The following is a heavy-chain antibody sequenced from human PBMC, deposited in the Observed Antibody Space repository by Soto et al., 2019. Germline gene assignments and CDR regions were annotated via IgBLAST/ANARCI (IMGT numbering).Heavy chain of an antibody. V-gene: IGHV2-5*02. CDR2: IYWDDAK. Sequence: QITLTESGPTLVKPTQTLTLTCTFSGISLTNSGVGVSWIRQPPGKALEWLAVIYWDDAKHFSPSQKSRLTLTNDTSKNQVVLTMTNMDSVDTATYFCAQMDFDLYGMDVWGQGTTVIVSS. D-gene: IGHD3-9*01. CDR3: AQMDFDLYGMDV. J-gene: IGHJ6*02. CDR1: GISLTNSGVG.